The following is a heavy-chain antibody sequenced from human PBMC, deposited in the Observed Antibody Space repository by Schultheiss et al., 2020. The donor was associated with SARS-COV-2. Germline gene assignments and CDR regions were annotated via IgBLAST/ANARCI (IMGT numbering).Heavy chain of an antibody. V-gene: IGHV4-59*12. CDR2: IYYSGST. D-gene: IGHD5-24*01. CDR3: ARGGTRRDGYKNTPYYYYGMDV. CDR1: GGSISSYY. J-gene: IGHJ6*02. Sequence: SQTLSLTCTVSGGSISSYYWSWIRQPPGKGLEWIGSIYYSGSTNYNPSLKSRVTISVDKSKNQFSLKLSSVTAADTAVYYCARGGTRRDGYKNTPYYYYGMDVWGQGTTVTVSS.